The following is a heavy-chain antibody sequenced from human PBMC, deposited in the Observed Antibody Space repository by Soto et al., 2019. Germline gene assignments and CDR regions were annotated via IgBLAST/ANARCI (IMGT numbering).Heavy chain of an antibody. D-gene: IGHD3-16*01. CDR1: GGTFSSYA. CDR2: IIPIFGTA. J-gene: IGHJ4*02. Sequence: GASVKVSCKASGGTFSSYAISWVRQAPGQGLEWMGGIIPIFGTANYAQKFQGRVTITAGESTSTAYMELSSLRSEDTAVYYCARDRYDSAGERLYYFDYWGQGTLVTVSS. CDR3: ARDRYDSAGERLYYFDY. V-gene: IGHV1-69*13.